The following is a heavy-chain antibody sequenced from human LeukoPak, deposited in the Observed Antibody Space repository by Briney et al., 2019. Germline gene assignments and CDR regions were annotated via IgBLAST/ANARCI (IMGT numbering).Heavy chain of an antibody. CDR1: GGSISSGGYY. CDR3: AIVVRYCSSTSCGYFDY. Sequence: PSETLSLTCTVSGGSISSGGYYWSWIRQHPGKGLKWIGYIYYSGSTYYNPSLKSRVTISVDTSKNQFSLKLSSVTAADTAVYYCAIVVRYCSSTSCGYFDYWGQGTLVTVSS. J-gene: IGHJ4*02. CDR2: IYYSGST. D-gene: IGHD2-2*01. V-gene: IGHV4-31*03.